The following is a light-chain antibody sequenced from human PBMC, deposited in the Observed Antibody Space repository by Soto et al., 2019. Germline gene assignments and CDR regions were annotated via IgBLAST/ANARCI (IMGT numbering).Light chain of an antibody. CDR2: GAS. CDR1: QSVSSN. J-gene: IGKJ1*01. CDR3: QHDNSYSWT. Sequence: EIVMTQSPATVSVSPGERAPLSCGASQSVSSNLAWYQQKPGQAPRLLIYGASTRATSIPVRFSGSGSGTEFTLTISSLQPDDFATYYCQHDNSYSWTFGQGAKVDIK. V-gene: IGKV3-15*01.